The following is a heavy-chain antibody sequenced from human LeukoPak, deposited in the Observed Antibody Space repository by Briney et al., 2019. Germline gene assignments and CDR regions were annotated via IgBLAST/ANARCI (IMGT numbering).Heavy chain of an antibody. V-gene: IGHV3-21*01. CDR3: AGYDSSGYSIAY. D-gene: IGHD3-22*01. J-gene: IGHJ4*02. CDR1: GFTFSSYS. CDR2: ISSSSSYI. Sequence: PGGSLRLSCAASGFTFSSYSMNWVRQAPGKGLEWVSSISSSSSYIYYADSVKGRFTISRDNAKNSLYLQMNSLRAEDTAVYYCAGYDSSGYSIAYWGQGTLVTVSS.